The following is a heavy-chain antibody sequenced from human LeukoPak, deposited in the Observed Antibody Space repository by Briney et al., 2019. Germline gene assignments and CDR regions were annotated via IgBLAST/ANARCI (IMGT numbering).Heavy chain of an antibody. CDR3: AREDDSWGPNNLDL. Sequence: GGSLRLSCAASAFTFSDYSMNWVRQAPGKGLEWISYIDTSSSTMYYADSVMGRFTISRDNAKESLYLQMNSLRDEDTAVYYGAREDDSWGPNNLDLWGQGTMVTVSS. CDR2: IDTSSSTM. D-gene: IGHD7-27*01. J-gene: IGHJ3*01. CDR1: AFTFSDYS. V-gene: IGHV3-48*02.